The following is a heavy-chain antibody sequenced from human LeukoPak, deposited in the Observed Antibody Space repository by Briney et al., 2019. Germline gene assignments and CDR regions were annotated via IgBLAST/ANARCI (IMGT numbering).Heavy chain of an antibody. J-gene: IGHJ6*02. CDR1: GFTFSSYA. CDR3: AWAPVPDPYYYYGMDV. Sequence: PGGSLRLSCAASGFTFSSYAMSWVRQAPGKGLEWVSAISGSGGSTYYADSVKGRFTISRGNSKNTLYLQMNSLRAEDTAVYYCAWAPVPDPYYYYGMDVWGQGTTVTVSS. V-gene: IGHV3-23*01. D-gene: IGHD2-2*01. CDR2: ISGSGGST.